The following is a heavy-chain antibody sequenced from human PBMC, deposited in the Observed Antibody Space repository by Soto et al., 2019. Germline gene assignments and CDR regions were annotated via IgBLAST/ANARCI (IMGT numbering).Heavy chain of an antibody. CDR1: GFTFSDYY. CDR3: ARDHHRYSGYDYVDY. J-gene: IGHJ4*02. D-gene: IGHD5-12*01. CDR2: ISSSSSYT. V-gene: IGHV3-11*05. Sequence: QVQLVESGGGLVKPGGSLRLSCAASGFTFSDYYMSWIRQAPGKGLERVSYISSSSSYTNYADSVKGRFTISRDNAKNSLYLQMNSLRAEDTAVDYCARDHHRYSGYDYVDYWGQGTLVTVSS.